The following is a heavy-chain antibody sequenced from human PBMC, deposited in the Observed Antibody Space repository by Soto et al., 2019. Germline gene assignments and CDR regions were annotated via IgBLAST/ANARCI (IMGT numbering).Heavy chain of an antibody. J-gene: IGHJ6*02. V-gene: IGHV4-34*01. D-gene: IGHD3-10*01. CDR2: INHSGST. Sequence: TLSLDWAISGAEFRAFYCIWIRQPPGKGLEWIGEINHSGSTNYNPSLKSRVTISVDTSKNQFSLKLSSVTAADTAVYYCARVPGLYYYGMDVWRQCTTVT. CDR3: ARVPGLYYYGMDV. CDR1: GAEFRAFY.